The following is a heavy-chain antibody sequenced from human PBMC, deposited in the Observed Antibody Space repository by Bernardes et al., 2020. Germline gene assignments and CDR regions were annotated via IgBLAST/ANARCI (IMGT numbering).Heavy chain of an antibody. J-gene: IGHJ3*02. CDR2: ISGSGGST. CDR3: AKGGGLRAFDI. V-gene: IGHV3-23*01. CDR1: GITFRNNA. Sequence: GGSLRLSCETSGITFRNNAMSWVRQAPGKGLEWVSSISGSGGSTYYADSVKGRFTISRDNSMNTLYLQMNSLRADDTAVYYCAKGGGLRAFDIWGQGTTVTVSS. D-gene: IGHD4-17*01.